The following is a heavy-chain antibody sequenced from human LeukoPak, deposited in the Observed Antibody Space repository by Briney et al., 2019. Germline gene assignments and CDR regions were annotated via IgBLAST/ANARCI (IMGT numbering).Heavy chain of an antibody. J-gene: IGHJ4*02. CDR3: ARNWNDGTYYFDY. V-gene: IGHV4-4*02. CDR2: IYHSGST. Sequence: SGTLSLTCAVSGGSISSSNWWSWVRQPPGKGLEWIGEIYHSGSTNYNPSLKSRVTISVDKSKNQFSLKLSSVTAADTAVYYCARNWNDGTYYFDYWGQGTLVTVSS. D-gene: IGHD1-1*01. CDR1: GGSISSSNW.